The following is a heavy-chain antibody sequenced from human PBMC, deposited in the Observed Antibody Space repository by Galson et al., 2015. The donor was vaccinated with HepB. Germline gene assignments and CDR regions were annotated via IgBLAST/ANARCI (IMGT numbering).Heavy chain of an antibody. Sequence: SLRLSCAASGFSFSDYGMHWVRLAPGKGLEWVASISSNRNYIYYSHSVKGRFTISRDNAKNSLFLQMNSLRAEDTAVYYCASSGTHLEWLFDIDFDYWGQGTPVTVSS. CDR3: ASSGTHLEWLFDIDFDY. CDR1: GFSFSDYG. D-gene: IGHD3-3*01. CDR2: ISSNRNYI. J-gene: IGHJ4*02. V-gene: IGHV3-21*01.